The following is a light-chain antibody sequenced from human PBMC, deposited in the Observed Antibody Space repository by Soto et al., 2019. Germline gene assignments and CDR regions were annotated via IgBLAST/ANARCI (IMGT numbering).Light chain of an antibody. V-gene: IGLV2-8*01. J-gene: IGLJ2*01. CDR3: SSYAGSNNLV. CDR1: RSDLGGYNY. CDR2: EVT. Sequence: QSALTQPPSASGSPGQSVTISCTGSRSDLGGYNYVSWYQQHPGKAPKLMIYEVTKRPSGVPDRFSGSKSGNTASLTVSGLQAEDEADYYCSSYAGSNNLVFGGGTKLTVL.